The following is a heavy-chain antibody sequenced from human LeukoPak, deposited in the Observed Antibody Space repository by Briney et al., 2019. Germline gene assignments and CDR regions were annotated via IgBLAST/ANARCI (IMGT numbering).Heavy chain of an antibody. CDR3: ARTTMVRGTYYMDV. J-gene: IGHJ6*03. Sequence: SETLSLTCTVSGDSISSYYWSWIRQPPGKGLEWIGCIYYSGYTNYKSSLKSRVTISVDTSKNQFSLKLSSVTAADTAVYYCARTTMVRGTYYMDVWGKGTTVTVSS. V-gene: IGHV4-59*01. CDR2: IYYSGYT. CDR1: GDSISSYY. D-gene: IGHD3-10*01.